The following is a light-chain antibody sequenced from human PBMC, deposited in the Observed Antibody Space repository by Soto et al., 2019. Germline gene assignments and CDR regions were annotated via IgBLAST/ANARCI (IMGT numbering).Light chain of an antibody. J-gene: IGKJ1*01. Sequence: DIQMTQSPSSLSASVGDRVTITCRASQGISNLLAWYQQRPGKLPKLLIYAASTLQPGVPSRFSGSGSGTDFTLTISSLQPEDVATYYCLQYYNFSWTFGQGTKVDIK. CDR2: AAS. V-gene: IGKV1-27*01. CDR1: QGISNL. CDR3: LQYYNFSWT.